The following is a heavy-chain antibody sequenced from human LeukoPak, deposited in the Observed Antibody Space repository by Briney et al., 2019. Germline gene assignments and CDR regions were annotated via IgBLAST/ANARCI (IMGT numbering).Heavy chain of an antibody. CDR3: ARGAVAGSWYFDL. Sequence: SGTLSLTCAVSGGSISRSNWWGWVRQPPGKGLEWIGEIYHSGSTNYNPSLKSRVTISVDKSKNQFSLKLSSVTAADTAVYYCARGAVAGSWYFDLWGRGTLVTVSS. J-gene: IGHJ2*01. CDR2: IYHSGST. D-gene: IGHD6-19*01. V-gene: IGHV4-4*02. CDR1: GGSISRSNW.